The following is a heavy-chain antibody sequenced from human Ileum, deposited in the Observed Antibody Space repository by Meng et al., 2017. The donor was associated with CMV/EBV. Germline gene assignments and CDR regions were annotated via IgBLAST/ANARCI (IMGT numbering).Heavy chain of an antibody. CDR3: ARSGSPPNGLFPEQGFDP. CDR2: IYVNGKT. Sequence: GESLKISCTASGFSVGSNYMTWIRQAPERGLEWVSVIYVNGKTQYAASAKGRFTISRDSSMNTLYLQMNSLRVEDTAIYYCARSGSPPNGLFPEQGFDPWGQGTLVTVSS. D-gene: IGHD2-8*01. CDR1: GFSVGSNY. V-gene: IGHV3-53*01. J-gene: IGHJ5*02.